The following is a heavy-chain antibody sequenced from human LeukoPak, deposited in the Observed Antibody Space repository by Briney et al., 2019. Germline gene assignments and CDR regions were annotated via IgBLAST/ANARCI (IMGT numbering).Heavy chain of an antibody. CDR1: GFTFSSYA. CDR2: ISYDGSNK. J-gene: IGHJ4*02. CDR3: ARDGQRYCSSTSCSHHDY. D-gene: IGHD2-2*01. V-gene: IGHV3-30-3*01. Sequence: PGGSLRLSCAASGFTFSSYAMHWVRQAPGKGLEWVAVISYDGSNKYYADSVKGRFTISRDNSKNTLYLQMNSLRAEDTAVCFCARDGQRYCSSTSCSHHDYWGQGTLVTVSS.